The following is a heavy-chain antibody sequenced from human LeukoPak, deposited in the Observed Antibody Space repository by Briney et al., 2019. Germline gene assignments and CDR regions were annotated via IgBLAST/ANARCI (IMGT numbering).Heavy chain of an antibody. V-gene: IGHV1-2*02. Sequence: GASVKVSCKASGYTFTGYYIHWVRQAPGQGLEWMGWINPNSGGTKYEQKFQGRVTMTRDTSISTAYMELSGLRSDDTAVYYCATKKQQVTPIDYWGQGTLVTVSS. D-gene: IGHD6-13*01. CDR2: INPNSGGT. CDR3: ATKKQQVTPIDY. J-gene: IGHJ4*02. CDR1: GYTFTGYY.